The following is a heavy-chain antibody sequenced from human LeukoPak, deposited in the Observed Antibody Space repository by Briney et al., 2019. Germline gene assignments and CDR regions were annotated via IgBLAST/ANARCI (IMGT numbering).Heavy chain of an antibody. CDR3: ARTGYWGAFDY. Sequence: GASVKVSCKASGYTFTTFGITWVRHAPGQGLECMGWISAYNGNTNYAQKLQGRVTMTTDTSTSTAYMELRSLRSDDTAVYYCARTGYWGAFDYWGQGTLVTVSS. J-gene: IGHJ4*02. V-gene: IGHV1-18*01. D-gene: IGHD7-27*01. CDR2: ISAYNGNT. CDR1: GYTFTTFG.